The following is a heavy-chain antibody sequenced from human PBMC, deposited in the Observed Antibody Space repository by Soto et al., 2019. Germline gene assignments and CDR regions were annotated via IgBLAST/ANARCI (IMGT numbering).Heavy chain of an antibody. Sequence: QVQLVQSGAEVKKPGASVKVSCKASGYTFTSYAMHWVRQAPGQRLEWMGWINAGNGNTEYSQKFQGRVTITRDTSASTAYMELSSLRSEDTAVYYWASALAIFGAFDPWGQGTLVTVSS. D-gene: IGHD3-3*01. CDR3: ASALAIFGAFDP. CDR1: GYTFTSYA. CDR2: INAGNGNT. J-gene: IGHJ5*02. V-gene: IGHV1-3*01.